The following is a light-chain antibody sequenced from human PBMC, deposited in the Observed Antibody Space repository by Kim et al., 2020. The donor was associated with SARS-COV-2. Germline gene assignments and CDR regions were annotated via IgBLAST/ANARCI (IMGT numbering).Light chain of an antibody. CDR1: SSNIGNNF. V-gene: IGLV1-51*01. CDR2: DNN. Sequence: QPVLTQPPSVSAAPGQKVTISCSGSSSNIGNNFVSWYQKFPGTAPKLLIYDNNERPSGIPDRFSGSKSGTSATLGITGLQTGDESDYYCGTWDTSLSAWVFGGGTQLTVL. J-gene: IGLJ3*02. CDR3: GTWDTSLSAWV.